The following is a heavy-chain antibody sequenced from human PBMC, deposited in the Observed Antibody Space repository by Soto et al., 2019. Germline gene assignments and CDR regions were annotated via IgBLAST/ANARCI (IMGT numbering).Heavy chain of an antibody. J-gene: IGHJ6*02. D-gene: IGHD5-12*01. V-gene: IGHV4-59*01. CDR1: GGSISSYY. CDR3: ARDPNGHSGYDTQDYYYYGMDV. Sequence: PSETLSLTCTVSGGSISSYYWSWIRQPPGKGLEWIGYIYYTGNTNYNPSLKSRVTISMDTSKNDFSLNLTSVTAADTAAYYCARDPNGHSGYDTQDYYYYGMDVCGQGTTVTVSS. CDR2: IYYTGNT.